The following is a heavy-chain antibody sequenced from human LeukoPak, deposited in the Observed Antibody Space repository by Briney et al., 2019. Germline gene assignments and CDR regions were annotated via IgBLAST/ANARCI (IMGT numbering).Heavy chain of an antibody. J-gene: IGHJ6*02. CDR2: ISAYNGNT. Sequence: ASVKVSCKASGYTFTSYGISWVRQAPGQGLEWMGWISAYNGNTNYAQKLQGRVTMTTDTSTSTAYMELRSLRSDDTAVYYCARAWFGESSRYYYYGMDVWGQGTTVTVSS. V-gene: IGHV1-18*01. CDR3: ARAWFGESSRYYYYGMDV. D-gene: IGHD3-10*01. CDR1: GYTFTSYG.